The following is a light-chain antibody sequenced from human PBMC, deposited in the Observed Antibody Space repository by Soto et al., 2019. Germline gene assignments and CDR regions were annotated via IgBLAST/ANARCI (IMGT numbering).Light chain of an antibody. CDR3: QQRVYGLT. J-gene: IGKJ4*01. CDR1: QSISSY. CDR2: DAS. V-gene: IGKV3-11*01. Sequence: EIVLTQSPATLSLSSGESATLSCRANQSISSYLAWYQHKPGQAPRLLIYDASNRASGIPARFSGSGSGTAFTLTISSLEVEDFAVYYCQQRVYGLTFGGGTKVEIK.